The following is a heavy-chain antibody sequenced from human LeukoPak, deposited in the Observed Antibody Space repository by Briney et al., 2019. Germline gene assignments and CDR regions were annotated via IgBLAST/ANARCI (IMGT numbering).Heavy chain of an antibody. V-gene: IGHV4-59*08. CDR2: IYYSGST. D-gene: IGHD5-12*01. Sequence: SETLPLTCTVSGGSISSYYWSWIRQPPGKGLEWIGYIYYSGSTNYNPSLKSRVTISVDTSKNQFSLKLSSVTAADTAVYYCARHGPAGYRPFDYWGQGTLVTVSS. CDR3: ARHGPAGYRPFDY. J-gene: IGHJ4*02. CDR1: GGSISSYY.